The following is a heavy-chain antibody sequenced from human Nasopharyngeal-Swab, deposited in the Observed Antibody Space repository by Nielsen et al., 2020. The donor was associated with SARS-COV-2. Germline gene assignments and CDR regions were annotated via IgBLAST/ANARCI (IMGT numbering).Heavy chain of an antibody. Sequence: SETLSLTCTVSGGSISSGDYYWSWIRQPPGKGLEWIGYIYYSGSTYYNPSPKSRVTISVDTSKNQFSLKLSSVTAADTAVYYCARDLHEYGSGLYYFDYWGQGTLVTVSS. CDR3: ARDLHEYGSGLYYFDY. J-gene: IGHJ4*02. D-gene: IGHD3-10*01. CDR2: IYYSGST. CDR1: GGSISSGDYY. V-gene: IGHV4-30-4*01.